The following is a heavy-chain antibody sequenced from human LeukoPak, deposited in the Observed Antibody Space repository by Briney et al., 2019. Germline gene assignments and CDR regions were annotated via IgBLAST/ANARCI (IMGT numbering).Heavy chain of an antibody. D-gene: IGHD1-26*01. CDR1: GGSVNNGDYY. J-gene: IGHJ4*02. Sequence: SETLSLTCTVSGGSVNNGDYYWSWIRQHPGKGLEWIGSIYYSGSTYPNPFLKSRVTISVDTSKNQFSLNLSSVTAADTAVYYCARVSSGSYSSFDYWGQGTLVTVSS. V-gene: IGHV4-31*03. CDR3: ARVSSGSYSSFDY. CDR2: IYYSGST.